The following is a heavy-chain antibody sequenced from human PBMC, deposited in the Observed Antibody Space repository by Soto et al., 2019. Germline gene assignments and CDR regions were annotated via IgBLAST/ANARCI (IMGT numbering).Heavy chain of an antibody. CDR1: GGTFSSYA. CDR3: STEIVLRYFDWLIPQPHYYYGIDV. D-gene: IGHD3-9*01. J-gene: IGHJ6*02. Sequence: SVEVSCKASGGTFSSYAISWVRQASGQGLEWMVGIIPIFVTANDAQKFQGRVTMTADKSTSTAYMELSSLRSEVTTVSYCSTEIVLRYFDWLIPQPHYYYGIDVWGQWTTVTVS. CDR2: IIPIFVTA. V-gene: IGHV1-69*06.